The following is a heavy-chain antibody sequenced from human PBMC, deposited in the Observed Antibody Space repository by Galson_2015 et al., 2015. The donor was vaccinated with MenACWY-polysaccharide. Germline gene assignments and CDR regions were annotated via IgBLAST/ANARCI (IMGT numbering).Heavy chain of an antibody. J-gene: IGHJ4*02. CDR2: IKQVGSGK. CDR3: ARERWVRGVFFDQ. V-gene: IGHV3-7*01. CDR1: GFTFSNFW. D-gene: IGHD3-10*01. Sequence: SLRLSCAASGFTFSNFWRSWARKVPGKELGGVASIKQVGSGKYLGDPGKGGFTISRDNPGNPLFLQMNSLRAEDTAVYYCARERWVRGVFFDQWGQGTLVTVSS.